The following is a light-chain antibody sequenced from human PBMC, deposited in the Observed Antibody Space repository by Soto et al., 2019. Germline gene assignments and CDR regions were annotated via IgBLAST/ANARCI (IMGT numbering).Light chain of an antibody. J-gene: IGLJ1*01. CDR3: CSYTSSSTHV. Sequence: QSALTQPASVSGSPGQSITISCTGTSSDVGGYNFVSWYQQHPGKVPKLMIFDVNRRPSGVSDRFSGSKSGNTASLTLSGLQAEDEGEYYCCSYTSSSTHVFGSGTKVTVL. V-gene: IGLV2-14*03. CDR2: DVN. CDR1: SSDVGGYNF.